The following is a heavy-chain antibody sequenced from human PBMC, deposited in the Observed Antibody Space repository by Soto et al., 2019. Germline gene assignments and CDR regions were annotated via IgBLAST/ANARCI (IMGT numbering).Heavy chain of an antibody. CDR1: GFTFSSYG. Sequence: GGSLRLSCAASGFTFSSYGMHWVRQAPGKGLEGVAVISYDGSNKYYADSVKGRFTISRDNSKNTLYLQMNSLRAEDTSVYYCAKAGRQLWSSYFDYWGQATLVTVCS. CDR2: ISYDGSNK. D-gene: IGHD5-18*01. J-gene: IGHJ4*02. V-gene: IGHV3-30*18. CDR3: AKAGRQLWSSYFDY.